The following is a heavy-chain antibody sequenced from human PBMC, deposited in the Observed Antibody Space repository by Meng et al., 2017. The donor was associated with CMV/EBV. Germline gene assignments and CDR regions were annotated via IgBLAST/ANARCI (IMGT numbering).Heavy chain of an antibody. V-gene: IGHV3-11*01. J-gene: IGHJ6*02. CDR1: GFTFSDYY. D-gene: IGHD4-17*01. CDR3: ARYGYGDYYYYGMDV. Sequence: GESLKISCAASGFTFSDYYMSWIRQAPGKGLEWVSYISSSGSTIYYADSVKGRFTISRDNAKNSLYLRMNSLRAEDTAVYYCARYGYGDYYYYGMDVWGQGTTVTVSS. CDR2: ISSSGSTI.